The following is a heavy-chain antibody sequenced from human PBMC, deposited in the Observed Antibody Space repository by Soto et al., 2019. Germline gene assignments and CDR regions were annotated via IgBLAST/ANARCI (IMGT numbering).Heavy chain of an antibody. J-gene: IGHJ4*02. Sequence: GGSLRLSCAASGFTFSSYAMSWVRQAPGKGLEWVSAISGSGGSTYYADSVKGRFTISRDNSKNTLYLQMNSLRAEDTAVYYCAKDLGYVSGSYYDYWGQGTLVTVSS. CDR1: GFTFSSYA. CDR2: ISGSGGST. CDR3: AKDLGYVSGSYYDY. D-gene: IGHD3-10*01. V-gene: IGHV3-23*01.